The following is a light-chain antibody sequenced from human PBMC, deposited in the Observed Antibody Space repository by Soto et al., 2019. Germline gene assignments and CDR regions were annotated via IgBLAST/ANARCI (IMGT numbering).Light chain of an antibody. CDR2: NAF. CDR3: QRRNNRPWTT. V-gene: IGKV3-11*01. J-gene: IGKJ3*01. Sequence: MVLTQSIKRLYLCPGGRDTSSRRASQSVNIYLAWYQQKPGQAPRLLINNAFNRATGIPARFSFSGSGTDITLTFSVLEPVDFAVYDCQRRNNRPWTTFGPGTKVDIK. CDR1: QSVNIY.